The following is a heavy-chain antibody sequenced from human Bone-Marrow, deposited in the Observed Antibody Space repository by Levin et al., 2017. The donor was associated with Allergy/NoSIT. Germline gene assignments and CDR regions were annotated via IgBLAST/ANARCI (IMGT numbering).Heavy chain of an antibody. V-gene: IGHV4-61*02. J-gene: IGHJ5*02. CDR1: GGSISSGSYY. D-gene: IGHD2-15*01. Sequence: PSQTLSLTCTVSGGSISSGSYYWSWIRQPAGKGLEWIGRIYTSGSTNYNPSLKSRVTISVDTSKNQFSLKLSSVTAADTAVYYCARATHGVAATFYLDPWGQGTLVTVSS. CDR3: ARATHGVAATFYLDP. CDR2: IYTSGST.